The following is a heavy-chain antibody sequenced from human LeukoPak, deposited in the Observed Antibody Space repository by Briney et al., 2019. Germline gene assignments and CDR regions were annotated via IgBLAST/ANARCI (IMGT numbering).Heavy chain of an antibody. CDR2: IKSKSDYGTT. CDR3: TRVTAYYDYGMDV. D-gene: IGHD2-21*02. Sequence: AGGSLRLSCAASGFTFSKAWMSWVRQAPGKGLEWVGGIKSKSDYGTTDYAAPVKGRFTISRDDSENTLYLQMNSLKTEDTAMYYCTRVTAYYDYGMDVWGQGTTVTVSS. V-gene: IGHV3-15*01. CDR1: GFTFSKAW. J-gene: IGHJ6*02.